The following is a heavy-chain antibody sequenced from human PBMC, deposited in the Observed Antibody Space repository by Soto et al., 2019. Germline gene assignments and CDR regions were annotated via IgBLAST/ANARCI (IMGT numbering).Heavy chain of an antibody. Sequence: QVQLVQSGAEVKKPGASVKVSCKASGYPFTSYGISWVRQAPGQGLEWMGWSSAYNGNTNYAQKLQGRVTMTTDTSKRTAYMELTSLKSDDTAVYHCARDHGGSYSSWGQGTLVPVSS. D-gene: IGHD1-26*01. CDR2: SSAYNGNT. CDR3: ARDHGGSYSS. CDR1: GYPFTSYG. J-gene: IGHJ5*02. V-gene: IGHV1-18*01.